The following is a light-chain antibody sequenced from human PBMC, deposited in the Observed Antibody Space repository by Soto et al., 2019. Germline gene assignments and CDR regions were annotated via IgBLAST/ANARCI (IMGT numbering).Light chain of an antibody. CDR2: WAS. V-gene: IGKV4-1*01. CDR1: QSVVYGSDNKNY. Sequence: DIVMTQSPDSLAVSLGERATINCKSSQSVVYGSDNKNYLAWYQQKAGQPPKPLIYWASARESGVFDRFSGSGSGTDFTLTISSLQAEDVAVYYCQQYYSTPPTFGQGTKVDIK. J-gene: IGKJ1*01. CDR3: QQYYSTPPT.